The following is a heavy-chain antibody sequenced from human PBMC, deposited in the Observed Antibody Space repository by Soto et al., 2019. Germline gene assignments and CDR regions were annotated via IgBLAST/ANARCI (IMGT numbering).Heavy chain of an antibody. CDR1: GYTFTSYG. J-gene: IGHJ5*02. CDR2: ISAYNGNT. V-gene: IGHV1-18*01. CDR3: ARDGRWFDP. Sequence: ASVKVSCKASGYTFTSYGISWVRQAPGQGLEWMGWISAYNGNTNYAQKLQGRVTITRDTSTSTAYMELSSLRSEDTAVYYCARDGRWFDPWGQGTLVTVSS.